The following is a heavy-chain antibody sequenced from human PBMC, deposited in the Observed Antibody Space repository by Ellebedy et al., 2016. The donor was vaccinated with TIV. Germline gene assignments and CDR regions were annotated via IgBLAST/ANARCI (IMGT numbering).Heavy chain of an antibody. CDR2: TYYRSKWYI. J-gene: IGHJ4*02. CDR3: ARGVDDYYDSSRFDY. V-gene: IGHV6-1*01. Sequence: SQTLSLTCXISGDNVSSNSAAWNWIRQSPSRGLEWLGRTYYRSKWYIDYAVSMKSRITINPDTSKNQFSLQLNSVTPEDTAVYFCARGVDDYYDSSRFDYWGQGTLVTVSS. CDR1: GDNVSSNSAA. D-gene: IGHD3-22*01.